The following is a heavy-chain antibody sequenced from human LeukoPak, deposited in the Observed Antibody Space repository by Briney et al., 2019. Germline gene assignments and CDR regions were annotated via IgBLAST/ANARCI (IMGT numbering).Heavy chain of an antibody. Sequence: GGSLRLSCAASGFTFSSYAMSWVRQAPGKGLEWVSVIGGSGDNTYYADSVKGRFTISRDNSKNTLYLQMNSLRAEDTAVYYCAKARTHEYSNYNYWGQGTLVTVSS. D-gene: IGHD4-11*01. CDR2: IGGSGDNT. CDR1: GFTFSSYA. CDR3: AKARTHEYSNYNY. J-gene: IGHJ4*02. V-gene: IGHV3-23*01.